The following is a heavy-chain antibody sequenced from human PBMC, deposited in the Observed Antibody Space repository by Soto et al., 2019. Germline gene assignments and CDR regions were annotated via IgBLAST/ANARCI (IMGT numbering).Heavy chain of an antibody. D-gene: IGHD2-2*01. V-gene: IGHV3-21*01. CDR1: GFTFSSYS. CDR3: ARDHEGYCSSTSCRYFDY. Sequence: GGSLRLSCAASGFTFSSYSMNWVRQAPGKGLEWVSSISSSSSYIYYADSVKGRFTISRGNAKNSLYLQMNSLRAEDTVVYYCARDHEGYCSSTSCRYFDYWGQGTLVTVSS. CDR2: ISSSSSYI. J-gene: IGHJ4*02.